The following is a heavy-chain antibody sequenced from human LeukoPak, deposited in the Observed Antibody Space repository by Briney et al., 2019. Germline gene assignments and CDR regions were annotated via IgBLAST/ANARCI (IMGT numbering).Heavy chain of an antibody. V-gene: IGHV4-4*07. CDR1: GGSISSYY. J-gene: IGHJ4*02. CDR3: ARQQTYSSSPNFDY. Sequence: SETLSLTCTVSGGSISSYYWSWIRQPAGKGLEWIGRIYTSGSTNYNPSLKSRVTISVDTSKNQFSLKLSSVTAADTAVYYCARQQTYSSSPNFDYWGQGTLVTVSS. D-gene: IGHD6-6*01. CDR2: IYTSGST.